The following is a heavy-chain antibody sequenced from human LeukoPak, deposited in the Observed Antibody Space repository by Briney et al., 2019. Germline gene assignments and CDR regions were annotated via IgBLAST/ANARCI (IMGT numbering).Heavy chain of an antibody. Sequence: GGSLRLSCVASGFTFSSYAMSWVRQAPGKGLEWVAGIGGSGGRTNYADSVKGRFTISRDNPKNTLYLQMNSLRAEDTAVYFCAKRGVVIRVILVGFHKEAYYFDSWGQGALVIVSS. CDR1: GFTFSSYA. V-gene: IGHV3-23*01. D-gene: IGHD3-22*01. CDR3: AKRGVVIRVILVGFHKEAYYFDS. J-gene: IGHJ4*02. CDR2: IGGSGGRT.